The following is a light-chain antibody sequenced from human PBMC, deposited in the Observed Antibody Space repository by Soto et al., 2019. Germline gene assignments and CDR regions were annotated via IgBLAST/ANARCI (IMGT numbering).Light chain of an antibody. V-gene: IGKV3-20*01. J-gene: IGKJ1*01. CDR2: GVF. CDR3: QHYGHPQWT. Sequence: EIDLTQSPDTLSLSPGERATLSCRASRDAYNGYLAWYQQRPDQAPRLLIYGVFRRANGIPDRFSGSGFGSDVTLTITRLEPEDFAVYYCQHYGHPQWTFGQGTKVEIK. CDR1: RDAYNGY.